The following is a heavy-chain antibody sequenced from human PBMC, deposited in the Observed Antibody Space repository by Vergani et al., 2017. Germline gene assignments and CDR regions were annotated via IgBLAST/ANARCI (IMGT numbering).Heavy chain of an antibody. CDR2: ISGDGGST. J-gene: IGHJ5*02. Sequence: EVQLVESGGGVVQPGGSLRLSCAASGFTFDDYAMHWVRQAPGKGLEWVSLISGDGGSTYYADSVKGRFTISRDNSKNSLYLQMNSLRAEDTAVYYCAREWSSSWTANWFDPWGQGTLVTVSS. D-gene: IGHD6-13*01. CDR1: GFTFDDYA. CDR3: AREWSSSWTANWFDP. V-gene: IGHV3-43*02.